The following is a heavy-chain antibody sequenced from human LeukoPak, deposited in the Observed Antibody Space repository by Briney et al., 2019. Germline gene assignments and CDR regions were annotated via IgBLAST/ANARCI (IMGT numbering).Heavy chain of an antibody. D-gene: IGHD5-12*01. V-gene: IGHV3-23*01. CDR1: EFTFSSYA. J-gene: IGHJ4*02. Sequence: PGGSLRLSCAASEFTFSSYAMNWVRQAPGKGLEWVSGLSGSGGSTYYADSVKGRFTISRDNSKNTLYLQMNSLRVEDTAVYYCAKDLRSGYDSPVDYWGQGTLVTVSS. CDR3: AKDLRSGYDSPVDY. CDR2: LSGSGGST.